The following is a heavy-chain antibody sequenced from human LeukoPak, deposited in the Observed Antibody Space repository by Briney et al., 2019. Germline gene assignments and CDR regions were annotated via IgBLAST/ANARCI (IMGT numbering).Heavy chain of an antibody. CDR2: ISWNSNSI. V-gene: IGHV3-9*01. J-gene: IGHJ3*02. Sequence: SLRLSCAASGFTFSDYAMSWVRQAPGKGLEWVSGISWNSNSINYADSVRGRFTISRDNAKNSLYLQMNNLRPEDTALYYCAKDAISVIDVLDIWGQGTMVTVSS. D-gene: IGHD2-21*01. CDR1: GFTFSDYA. CDR3: AKDAISVIDVLDI.